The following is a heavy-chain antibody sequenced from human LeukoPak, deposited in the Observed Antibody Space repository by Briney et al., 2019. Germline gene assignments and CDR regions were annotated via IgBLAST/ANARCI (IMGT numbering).Heavy chain of an antibody. CDR3: ARSPSDILTGYYTVYFDY. CDR1: GXTFTSYD. V-gene: IGHV1-8*01. J-gene: IGHJ4*02. D-gene: IGHD3-9*01. CDR2: MNPNSGNT. Sequence: ASVKVSCKASGXTFTSYDINWVRQATGQGLEWMGWMNPNSGNTGYAQKFQGRVTMTRNTSISTAYMELSSLRSEDTAVYYCARSPSDILTGYYTVYFDYWGQGTLVTVSS.